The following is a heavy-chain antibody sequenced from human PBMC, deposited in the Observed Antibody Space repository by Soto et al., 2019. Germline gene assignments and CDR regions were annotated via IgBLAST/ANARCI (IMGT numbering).Heavy chain of an antibody. Sequence: PGESLKISCKGSGYSFTSYWISWVRQMPGKGLEWMARIDPSDSYTSYSPSFQGHVTISADKSISTAYLQWSSLKASDTAMHYCARSNQLLFEGYGMDVWGQGTTVTVSS. D-gene: IGHD2-2*01. CDR2: IDPSDSYT. CDR3: ARSNQLLFEGYGMDV. J-gene: IGHJ6*02. V-gene: IGHV5-10-1*01. CDR1: GYSFTSYW.